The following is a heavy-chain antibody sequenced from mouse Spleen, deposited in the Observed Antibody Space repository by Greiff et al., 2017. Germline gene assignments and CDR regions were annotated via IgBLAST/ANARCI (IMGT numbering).Heavy chain of an antibody. Sequence: EVKLVESGGGLVKPGGSLKLSCAASGFAFSSYDMSWVRQTPEKRLEWVAYISSGGGSTYYPDTVKGRFTISRDNAKNTLYLQMSSLKSEDTAMYYCARHRDYELDYWGQGTTLTVSS. CDR3: ARHRDYELDY. J-gene: IGHJ2*01. V-gene: IGHV5-12-1*01. CDR2: ISSGGGST. CDR1: GFAFSSYD. D-gene: IGHD2-4*01.